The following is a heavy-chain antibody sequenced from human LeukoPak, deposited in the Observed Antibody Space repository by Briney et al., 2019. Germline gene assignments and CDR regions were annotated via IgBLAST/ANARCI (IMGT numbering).Heavy chain of an antibody. V-gene: IGHV4-30-4*01. D-gene: IGHD3-22*01. CDR3: ARCEYDSTSNWFDP. CDR1: GGSISSGDYY. Sequence: PSETLSLTCTVSGGSISSGDYYWSWIRQPPGKGLEWIGYIYYSGSTYYNPSLKSRVTVSVDTSKNQFSLKLSSVTAADTAVYYCARCEYDSTSNWFDPWGQGTLVTVSS. CDR2: IYYSGST. J-gene: IGHJ5*02.